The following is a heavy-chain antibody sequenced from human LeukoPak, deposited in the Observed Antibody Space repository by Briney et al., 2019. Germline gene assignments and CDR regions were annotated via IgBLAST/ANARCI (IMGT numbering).Heavy chain of an antibody. Sequence: SETLSLTCTVSGGSISSSSYYWGWIRQPPGKGLEWIGSIYYSGSTYYNPSLKSRVTISVDTSKNQFSLKLSSVTAADTAVYYCARHSFGYFSSTSCYMPDYWGQGTLVTVSS. CDR1: GGSISSSSYY. CDR2: IYYSGST. V-gene: IGHV4-39*01. J-gene: IGHJ4*02. CDR3: ARHSFGYFSSTSCYMPDY. D-gene: IGHD2-2*03.